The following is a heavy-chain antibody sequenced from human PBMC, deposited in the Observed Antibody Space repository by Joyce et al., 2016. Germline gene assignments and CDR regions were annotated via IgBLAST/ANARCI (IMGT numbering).Heavy chain of an antibody. J-gene: IGHJ4*02. Sequence: EVLLMQSGPEVKKPGESLKISCQSSGYTFSDYWIGWVRQRPGKGLEWMGIIHPGDSDTRDRPSFQGQVTISVDKSINTAYLQWRTLRASDTAMYYCARRFDYWGQGTLVTVSS. CDR1: GYTFSDYW. CDR3: ARRFDY. CDR2: IHPGDSDT. V-gene: IGHV5-51*01.